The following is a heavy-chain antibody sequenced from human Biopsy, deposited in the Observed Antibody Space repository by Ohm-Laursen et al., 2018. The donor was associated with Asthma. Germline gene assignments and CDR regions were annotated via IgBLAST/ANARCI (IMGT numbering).Heavy chain of an antibody. CDR2: ISVYNGNT. Sequence: GASVTDSCKTSGYTFNSAGITWVRQAPGQGLEWMGWISVYNGNTKVAQKLQDRVTMITDTSTSTAYMELRSLRSDDTAVYFCARAVDYSHYYGIDVWGQGTTVTVS. D-gene: IGHD3-10*01. CDR1: GYTFNSAG. CDR3: ARAVDYSHYYGIDV. V-gene: IGHV1-18*01. J-gene: IGHJ6*02.